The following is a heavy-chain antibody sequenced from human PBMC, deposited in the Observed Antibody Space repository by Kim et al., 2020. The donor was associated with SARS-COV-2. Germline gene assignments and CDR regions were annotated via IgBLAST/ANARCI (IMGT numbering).Heavy chain of an antibody. CDR3: ARDGYEVLFDY. J-gene: IGHJ4*02. CDR2: IYYSGNT. Sequence: SETLSLTCTVSGDSISTGDYYWSWIRQPPGKGLEWIGFIYYSGNTYYNPSLKSRVTISVDTSKNQFSLKLSSVTAADTAVYYCARDGYEVLFDYWGQGTLVTVSS. D-gene: IGHD5-12*01. CDR1: GDSISTGDYY. V-gene: IGHV4-30-4*01.